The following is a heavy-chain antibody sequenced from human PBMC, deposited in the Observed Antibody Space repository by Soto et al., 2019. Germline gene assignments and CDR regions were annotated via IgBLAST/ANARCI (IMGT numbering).Heavy chain of an antibody. Sequence: SETLSLTCTFSGGSISIGGCYWSWIREHRGKGLEWIGYIYYSGSTYNNPSLKSRVTISVDTSKNQFSLNLSSVTAADTAVYYCARIYYYDSSGYYLDYWGHGTMVTGSS. V-gene: IGHV4-31*02. J-gene: IGHJ4*01. CDR1: GGSISIGGCY. CDR3: ARIYYYDSSGYYLDY. D-gene: IGHD3-22*01. CDR2: IYYSGST.